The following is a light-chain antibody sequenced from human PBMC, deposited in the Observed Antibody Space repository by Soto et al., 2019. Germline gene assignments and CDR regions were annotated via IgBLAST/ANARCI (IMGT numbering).Light chain of an antibody. V-gene: IGKV3-20*01. J-gene: IGKJ1*01. CDR2: DTS. Sequence: EIVLTQSPGTLSLSPGERATLSCRASQNVRDNYLAWYQQKPGQAPSLLLYDTSTRATGVPDRFSGSGSGTDFALTISRVEPEDFALYFCQQYGSSPGTFGQGTKVEI. CDR3: QQYGSSPGT. CDR1: QNVRDNY.